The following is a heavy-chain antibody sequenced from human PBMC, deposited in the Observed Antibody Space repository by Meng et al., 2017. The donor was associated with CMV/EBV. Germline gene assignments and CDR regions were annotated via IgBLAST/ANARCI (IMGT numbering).Heavy chain of an antibody. CDR2: INPSGGST. D-gene: IGHD2-8*02. Sequence: ASVQVSCKASGYTFTSYYMHWVRQAPGHGLEWMGIINPSGGSTSYAQKFQGRVTMTRDTSTSTVYKELSSLRSEDTAVYYCARQYLYWDYGMDVWGQGTTVTVSS. CDR1: GYTFTSYY. CDR3: ARQYLYWDYGMDV. V-gene: IGHV1-46*01. J-gene: IGHJ6*02.